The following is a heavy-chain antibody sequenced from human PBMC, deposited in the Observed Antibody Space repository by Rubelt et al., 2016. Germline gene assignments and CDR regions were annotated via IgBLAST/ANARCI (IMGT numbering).Heavy chain of an antibody. D-gene: IGHD1-14*01. CDR1: GGSFSGYY. CDR3: ARITRRTYDYFGMDV. V-gene: IGHV4-34*01. Sequence: QVQLQQWGAGLLKPSETLSLTCGVYGGSFSGYYWSWIRQPPGKGLEWIGEINHSGSTNYNPSLTSRVTLSVYTSKKQFSQKLRSVTGADTATYYWARITRRTYDYFGMDVWGQGTTVTVSS. CDR2: INHSGST. J-gene: IGHJ6*02.